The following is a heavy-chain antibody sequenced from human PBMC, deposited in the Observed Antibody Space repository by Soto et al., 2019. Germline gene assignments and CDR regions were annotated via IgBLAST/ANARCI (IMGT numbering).Heavy chain of an antibody. Sequence: SVTLSLTCTVAGVSILNGVASWSWTRLHPGKGLDRIGYIYYIGSSYDNPSLKSRVTISVDTSKNEFSLKLSSVTAADTAVYYCARGPRATSGVVPTAMRGYYYYGMDVWGQGTTVT. CDR3: ARGPRATSGVVPTAMRGYYYYGMDV. J-gene: IGHJ6*02. D-gene: IGHD2-2*01. CDR1: GVSILNGVAS. CDR2: IYYIGSS. V-gene: IGHV4-31*03.